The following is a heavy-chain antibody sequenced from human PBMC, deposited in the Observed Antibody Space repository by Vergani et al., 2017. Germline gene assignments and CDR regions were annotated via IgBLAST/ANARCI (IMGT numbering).Heavy chain of an antibody. Sequence: EAQLVESGGGLVKPGGSLRLSCAASGFTFSNAWMSWVRQAPGKGLEWVGRIKSKTDGGTTDYAAPVKGRFTISRDDSKNTLYLQMNSLKTEDTAVYYCTTASFSSSWSEGYDYWGQGTLVTVSS. CDR2: IKSKTDGGTT. CDR3: TTASFSSSWSEGYDY. CDR1: GFTFSNAW. D-gene: IGHD6-13*01. J-gene: IGHJ4*02. V-gene: IGHV3-15*01.